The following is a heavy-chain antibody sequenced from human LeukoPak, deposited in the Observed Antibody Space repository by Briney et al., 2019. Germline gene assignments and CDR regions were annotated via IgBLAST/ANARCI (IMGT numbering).Heavy chain of an antibody. D-gene: IGHD2-21*02. CDR3: ARGEASDCTCIDY. V-gene: IGHV3-53*01. CDR1: GFTVSSRY. Sequence: GGSLRLSCAASGFTVSSRYMSWVRQAPGKGLEWVSVIHGDGSTYYADSVKGRFTISRDNSKNTLYLQMNSLRAEDTAVYYCARGEASDCTCIDYWGQGTLVSVSS. J-gene: IGHJ4*02. CDR2: IHGDGST.